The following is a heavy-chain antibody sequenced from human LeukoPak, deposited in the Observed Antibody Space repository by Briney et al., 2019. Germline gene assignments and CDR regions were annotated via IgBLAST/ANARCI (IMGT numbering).Heavy chain of an antibody. CDR2: IKSKTDGGTT. CDR1: GFTFSNAW. Sequence: GGSLRLSCAASGFTFSNAWLSWVRQAPGKGLEWVGRIKSKTDGGTTDYAAPVKGRCTISRDDSKNTLYLQMNSLKTEDTAVYYCTTALRGVVVVAATNWLDPWGQGTLVTVSS. D-gene: IGHD2-15*01. J-gene: IGHJ5*02. V-gene: IGHV3-15*01. CDR3: TTALRGVVVVAATNWLDP.